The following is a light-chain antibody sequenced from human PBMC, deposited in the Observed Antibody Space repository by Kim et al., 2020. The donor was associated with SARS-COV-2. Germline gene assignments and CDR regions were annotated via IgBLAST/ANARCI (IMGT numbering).Light chain of an antibody. CDR2: EKD. Sequence: ALGQTVRTTCQGDSRRSYYASWYQQKPGQAPVLVIYEKDNRPSGIPDRFSGSSSGNTASLTITGAQAEDEADYYCNSRESGVNHVVFGGGTQLTVL. CDR3: NSRESGVNHVV. J-gene: IGLJ3*02. CDR1: SRRSYY. V-gene: IGLV3-19*01.